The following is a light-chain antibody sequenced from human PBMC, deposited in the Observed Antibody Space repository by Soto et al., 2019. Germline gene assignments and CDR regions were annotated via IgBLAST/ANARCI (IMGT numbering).Light chain of an antibody. CDR2: GNS. CDR1: SSNIGAHYD. Sequence: QPVLTQPPSVSGAPGQRVTISCTGSSSNIGAHYDVHWYQQLPGTAPKVLIYGNSNRPSGVPDRFSGSKSGTSASLAITGLQAEDEADYYCQSYDSSLSGPVFGGGTKLTVL. V-gene: IGLV1-40*01. CDR3: QSYDSSLSGPV. J-gene: IGLJ2*01.